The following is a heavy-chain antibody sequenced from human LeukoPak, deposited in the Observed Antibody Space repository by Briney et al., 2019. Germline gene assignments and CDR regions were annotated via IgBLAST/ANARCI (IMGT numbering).Heavy chain of an antibody. Sequence: GGSLRLSCTASAFTFSSYWMHWVRQAPGKGLVWVSHINSGGSSTSYADSVKGRFTISRDNAKNTLYLQMNSLRAEDTAVYYCARDRYSSAWYEEWGQGTLVTISS. CDR2: INSGGSST. CDR1: AFTFSSYW. J-gene: IGHJ4*02. CDR3: ARDRYSSAWYEE. V-gene: IGHV3-74*01. D-gene: IGHD6-19*01.